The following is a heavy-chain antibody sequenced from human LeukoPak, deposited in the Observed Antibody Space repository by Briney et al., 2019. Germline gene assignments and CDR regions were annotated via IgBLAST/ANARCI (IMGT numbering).Heavy chain of an antibody. CDR1: GFTFSSYG. CDR2: IRYDGSNK. V-gene: IGHV3-30*02. D-gene: IGHD2-2*01. Sequence: GGSLRLSCAASGFTFSSYGMHWVRQAPGKGLEWVAFIRYDGSNKYYADSVKGRFTISRDNSKNTLYLQMNSLRAEDTAVYYCAKVGGVVPAATYGSYMDVWGKGTTVTVSS. CDR3: AKVGGVVPAATYGSYMDV. J-gene: IGHJ6*03.